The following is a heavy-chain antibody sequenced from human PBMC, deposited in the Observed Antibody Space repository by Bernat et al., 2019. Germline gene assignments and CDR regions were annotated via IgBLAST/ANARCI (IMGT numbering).Heavy chain of an antibody. Sequence: EVQLVESGGGLVQPGGSLRLSCAASGFTFSSYEMNWVRQAPGKGLEWVSYISSSGSTIYYAETVKGRFTLPRDNAKNSLYLQMNSLRAEDTAVYYCARDSHVRSVRGGGFDYWGQGTLVTVSS. V-gene: IGHV3-48*03. J-gene: IGHJ4*02. CDR1: GFTFSSYE. CDR3: ARDSHVRSVRGGGFDY. D-gene: IGHD3-10*01. CDR2: ISSSGSTI.